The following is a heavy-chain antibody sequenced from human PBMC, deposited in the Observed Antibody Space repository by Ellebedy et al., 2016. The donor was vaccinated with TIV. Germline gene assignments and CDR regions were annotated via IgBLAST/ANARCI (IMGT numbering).Heavy chain of an antibody. CDR2: INHIASS. V-gene: IGHV4-34*01. CDR1: GGSFSGYY. D-gene: IGHD4-11*01. Sequence: SETLSLXXAVYGGSFSGYYWTWIRQPPEKGLEWIGEINHIASSNYKSSLKSRVTISVDTSKNQFSLRVSSVTAADTAVYYCARRAKWDNSDYGYYFDFWGQGTLVTVSS. CDR3: ARRAKWDNSDYGYYFDF. J-gene: IGHJ4*02.